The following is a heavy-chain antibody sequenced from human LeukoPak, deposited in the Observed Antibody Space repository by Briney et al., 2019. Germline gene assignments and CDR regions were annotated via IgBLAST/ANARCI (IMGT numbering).Heavy chain of an antibody. Sequence: GESLKISCKGSGYSFTSYWIGWVRQVPGKGLEWMGIIYPGDSDTRYSPSFQGQVTISADKSISTAYLQWSSLKASDTAMYYCARPTIVDYYDSSGYYIDYWGQGTLVTVSS. V-gene: IGHV5-51*01. CDR1: GYSFTSYW. D-gene: IGHD3-22*01. CDR2: IYPGDSDT. J-gene: IGHJ4*02. CDR3: ARPTIVDYYDSSGYYIDY.